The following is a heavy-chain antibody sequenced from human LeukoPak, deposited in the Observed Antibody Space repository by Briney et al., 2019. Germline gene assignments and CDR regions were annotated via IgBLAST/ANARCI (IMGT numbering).Heavy chain of an antibody. CDR3: ARDEVEGYYDSSGYYYTLYYYYGMDV. D-gene: IGHD3-22*01. J-gene: IGHJ6*02. Sequence: GGSLRLSCAASGFTFSSYWMSWVRQAPGKGLEWVANIKQDGSEKYYVDSVKGRFTISRDNAKNSLYLQMNSLRAEDTAVYYCARDEVEGYYDSSGYYYTLYYYYGMDVWGQGTTVTVSS. CDR2: IKQDGSEK. CDR1: GFTFSSYW. V-gene: IGHV3-7*01.